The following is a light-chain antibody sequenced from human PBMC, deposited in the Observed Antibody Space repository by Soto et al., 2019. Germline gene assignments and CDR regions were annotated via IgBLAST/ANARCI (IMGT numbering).Light chain of an antibody. CDR2: EVS. CDR1: SSDVGSYNR. V-gene: IGLV2-18*02. CDR3: NSYTGSSTDV. J-gene: IGLJ1*01. Sequence: QSALTQSPSVSGYPGQSVAISCTGTSSDVGSYNRVSWYQQPPGAAPKLMIYEVSNRPSGVPDRFSGSKSGNTASLTISGLQAEDEADYYCNSYTGSSTDVFGTGTKLTVL.